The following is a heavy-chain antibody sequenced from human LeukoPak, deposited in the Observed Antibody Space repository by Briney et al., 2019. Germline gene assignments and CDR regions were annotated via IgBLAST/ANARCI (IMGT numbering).Heavy chain of an antibody. V-gene: IGHV3-20*04. CDR3: AKAYGSGLGVDY. Sequence: PGGSLRLSCAASGFTLDDYGMSWVRQAPGKGLEWVSGINWNGGSTGYADSVKGRFTISRDNSKNTLYLQMNSLRAEDTAVYYCAKAYGSGLGVDYWGQGTLVTVSS. CDR2: INWNGGST. CDR1: GFTLDDYG. J-gene: IGHJ4*02. D-gene: IGHD3-10*01.